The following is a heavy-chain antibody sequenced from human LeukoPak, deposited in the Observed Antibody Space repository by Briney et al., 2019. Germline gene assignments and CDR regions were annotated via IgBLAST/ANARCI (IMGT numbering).Heavy chain of an antibody. Sequence: GGSLRLSCAASGFTFSSYGMHWVRQAPGKGLEWVAVISYDGSNKYYADSVKGRFTISRDNSKNTLYLQMNSLRAEDTAVYYCARAVGLLSSSGYYYYMDVWGKGTTVTVSS. CDR2: ISYDGSNK. CDR1: GFTFSSYG. CDR3: ARAVGLLSSSGYYYYMDV. J-gene: IGHJ6*03. D-gene: IGHD6-6*01. V-gene: IGHV3-30*19.